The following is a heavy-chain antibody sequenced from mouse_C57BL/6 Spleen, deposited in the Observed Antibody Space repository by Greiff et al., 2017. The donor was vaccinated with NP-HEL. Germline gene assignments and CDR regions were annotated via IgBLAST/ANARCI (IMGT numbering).Heavy chain of an antibody. D-gene: IGHD3-1*01. V-gene: IGHV2-2*01. Sequence: QVQLQQPGPGLVQPSQSLSITCTASGFSLTSYGVHWVRQSPGKGLEWLGVIWSGGSTDYNAAFISRLSISKDNSKSRVFFKMNSLQAGDTAIYYCARDALSGMFADWGQGTLVTVAA. CDR2: IWSGGST. CDR3: ARDALSGMFAD. CDR1: GFSLTSYG. J-gene: IGHJ3*01.